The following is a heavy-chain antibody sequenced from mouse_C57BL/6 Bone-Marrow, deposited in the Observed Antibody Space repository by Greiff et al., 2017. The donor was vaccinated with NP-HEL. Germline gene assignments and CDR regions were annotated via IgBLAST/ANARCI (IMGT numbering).Heavy chain of an antibody. Sequence: VQLQQSGAELVRPGASVTLSCKASGYTFTDYEMHRVKQTPVHGLEWIGAIDPETGGTDYNQKFKGKAILTADQSSRTAYMELRSLTSEDSAVYYCTRPDYYGSSYRAWFAYWGQGTLVTVSA. CDR1: GYTFTDYE. D-gene: IGHD1-1*01. J-gene: IGHJ3*01. CDR3: TRPDYYGSSYRAWFAY. V-gene: IGHV1-15*01. CDR2: IDPETGGT.